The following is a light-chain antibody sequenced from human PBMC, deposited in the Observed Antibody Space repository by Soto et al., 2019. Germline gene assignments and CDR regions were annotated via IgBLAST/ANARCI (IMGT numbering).Light chain of an antibody. Sequence: IVLTLFPDTLSLSPGERSTLSCRASQRVSSSSLAWYQQKRGQAPRLLIHGASSRATGIPDRFSGSGSGTDFTLTISRLEPEDFAVYYCQQYGSSPRTFGQGTKVDIK. CDR3: QQYGSSPRT. CDR1: QRVSSSS. CDR2: GAS. V-gene: IGKV3-20*01. J-gene: IGKJ1*01.